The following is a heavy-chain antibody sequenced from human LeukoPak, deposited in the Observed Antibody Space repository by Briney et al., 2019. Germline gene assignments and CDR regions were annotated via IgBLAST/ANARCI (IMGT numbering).Heavy chain of an antibody. V-gene: IGHV1-18*01. D-gene: IGHD3-9*01. J-gene: IGHJ4*02. CDR1: GYTFSNHG. CDR2: INSYNGNT. CDR3: ARIAPTGFDAVSSYFDY. Sequence: ASVKVSCKASGYTFSNHGFNWVRLAPGQGLEWEGWINSYNGNTKYAQKLQGRVTMTTDTSTGTGYMELRSLRSDDTAVYYCARIAPTGFDAVSSYFDYWGQGTLVTVSS.